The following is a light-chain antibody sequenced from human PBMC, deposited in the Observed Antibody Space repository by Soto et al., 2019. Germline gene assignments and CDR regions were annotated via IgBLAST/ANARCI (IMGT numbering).Light chain of an antibody. Sequence: DIQMTQSPPSLSASVGDRVTITCRASKGINNYLAWFQQQPGKAPKPLIYATSTLHSGVPSRFTGSGSGTEFTLTITSLQPEDFVTYYCQQYNSYQWTFGQGTKVEVK. V-gene: IGKV1-16*01. CDR2: ATS. J-gene: IGKJ1*01. CDR3: QQYNSYQWT. CDR1: KGINNY.